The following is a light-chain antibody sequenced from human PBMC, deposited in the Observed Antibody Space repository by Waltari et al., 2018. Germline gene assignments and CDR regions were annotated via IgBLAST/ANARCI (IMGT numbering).Light chain of an antibody. J-gene: IGLJ1*01. V-gene: IGLV2-14*03. Sequence: QSALTQPAAVSESPGQSITISCPGTSSDVGARNYVSSYQQRPGEAPKLMSYDVNKRPSGTSNRFSGSKSGNTASLSISGLQAEDEADYYCSSYTSTNTYVFGSGTKVTVL. CDR1: SSDVGARNY. CDR2: DVN. CDR3: SSYTSTNTYV.